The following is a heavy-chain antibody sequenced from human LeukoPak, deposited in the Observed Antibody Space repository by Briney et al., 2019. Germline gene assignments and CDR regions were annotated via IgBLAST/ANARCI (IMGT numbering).Heavy chain of an antibody. D-gene: IGHD2-15*01. Sequence: ASETLSLTCAVYGGSFSGYYWSWIRQPPGKGLQWIANIYYTGNADYNPSLRSRVTISVDTSKNQISLILNSVTAADTAIYYCARRTYCSGGRCYGEYWFDPWGPGTLVTVSS. J-gene: IGHJ5*02. CDR3: ARRTYCSGGRCYGEYWFDP. CDR1: GGSFSGYY. V-gene: IGHV4-34*11. CDR2: IYYTGNA.